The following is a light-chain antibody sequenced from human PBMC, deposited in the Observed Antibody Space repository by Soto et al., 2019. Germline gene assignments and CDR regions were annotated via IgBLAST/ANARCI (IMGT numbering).Light chain of an antibody. V-gene: IGKV2-30*02. J-gene: IGKJ2*01. Sequence: DVVMTQSPLSLPVTLGQPASISCRSSQSLVHSDGNTYLNWFQQRPGHSPRRLIYKVSNRDSGVPHRLRGSGSGTDFTLKISSVEAEDVAVYYCMQGLHWPYTFGQGTKLEIK. CDR1: QSLVHSDGNTY. CDR3: MQGLHWPYT. CDR2: KVS.